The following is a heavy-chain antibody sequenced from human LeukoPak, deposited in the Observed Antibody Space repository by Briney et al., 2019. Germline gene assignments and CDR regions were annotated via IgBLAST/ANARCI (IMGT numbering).Heavy chain of an antibody. CDR3: TKRDGQSFDY. J-gene: IGHJ4*02. CDR1: GFSFSTSM. D-gene: IGHD5-24*01. Sequence: GGSLRLSCAASGFSFSTSMMSWVRRVPGQGLEWVSTILQDAETTYYTDSVRGRFTISRDNFKDTLFLQMSCLRAEDTAIYYCTKRDGQSFDYWGQGALVTVSS. CDR2: ILQDAETT. V-gene: IGHV3-23*01.